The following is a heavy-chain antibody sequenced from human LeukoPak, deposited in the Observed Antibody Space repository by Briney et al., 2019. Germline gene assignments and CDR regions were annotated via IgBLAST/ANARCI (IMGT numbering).Heavy chain of an antibody. V-gene: IGHV4-61*02. CDR2: IYTSGST. D-gene: IGHD3-3*01. CDR3: ARRPYGYDFWSGYWDDAFDI. CDR1: GGSISSGSYY. Sequence: SQTLSLTCTVSGGSISSGSYYWSWIRQPAGKGLEWIGRIYTSGSTNYNPPLKSRVTISVDTSKNQFSLKLSSVTAADTAVYYCARRPYGYDFWSGYWDDAFDIWGQGTMVTVSS. J-gene: IGHJ3*02.